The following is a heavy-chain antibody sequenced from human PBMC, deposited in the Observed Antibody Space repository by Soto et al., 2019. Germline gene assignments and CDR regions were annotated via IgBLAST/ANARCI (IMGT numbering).Heavy chain of an antibody. CDR2: IYYSGST. V-gene: IGHV4-31*03. Sequence: SETLSLTCTVSGGSISSGGYYWSWIRQHPGKGLEWIGYIYYSGSTYYNPSLKSRVTISVDTSKNQFSLKLSSVTAADTAVYYCARAMVRGVTSPHFDYWGQGTLVTVS. D-gene: IGHD3-10*01. J-gene: IGHJ4*02. CDR3: ARAMVRGVTSPHFDY. CDR1: GGSISSGGYY.